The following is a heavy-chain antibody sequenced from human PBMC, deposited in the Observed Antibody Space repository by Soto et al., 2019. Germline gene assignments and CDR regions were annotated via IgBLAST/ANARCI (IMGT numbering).Heavy chain of an antibody. Sequence: PSETLSLTCTVSGASISRYYWSWIRQSPGKGLEWIGYIYYSGSTYYNPSLKSRVTISVDTSKNQFSLKLSSVTAADTAVYYCARDKRITIFGVVIEGDPTDYYGMDVWGQGTTVT. CDR3: ARDKRITIFGVVIEGDPTDYYGMDV. J-gene: IGHJ6*02. D-gene: IGHD3-3*01. CDR1: GASISRYY. CDR2: IYYSGST. V-gene: IGHV4-59*06.